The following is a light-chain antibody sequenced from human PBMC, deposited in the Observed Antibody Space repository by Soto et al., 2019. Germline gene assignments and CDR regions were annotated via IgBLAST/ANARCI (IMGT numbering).Light chain of an antibody. J-gene: IGKJ1*01. Sequence: DIVLTQSPGTLSLSPGERATLSCGASQSVRSSHFAWYQQKPGQPPRLLIYGASSRATGIPNRFSGSGSGTDFTLTISRLEPEDFAVYFCQQYVASPPTFGQGTTVEIK. CDR2: GAS. CDR1: QSVRSSH. CDR3: QQYVASPPT. V-gene: IGKV3-20*01.